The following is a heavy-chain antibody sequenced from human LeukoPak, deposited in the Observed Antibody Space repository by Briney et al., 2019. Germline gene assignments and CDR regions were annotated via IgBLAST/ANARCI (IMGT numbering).Heavy chain of an antibody. J-gene: IGHJ5*02. CDR1: GGSISEYY. D-gene: IGHD5-12*01. CDR2: IYYSGGN. V-gene: IGHV4-59*01. Sequence: SETLSLTCSVSGGSISEYYWRWIRQPPGRGLEWIGFIYYSGGNNYNRSLKSRVTISIDTSRNQFSLKMSSVTAADTAVYYCARDYGGSGRSGYVSPWGQGTLVTVSS. CDR3: ARDYGGSGRSGYVSP.